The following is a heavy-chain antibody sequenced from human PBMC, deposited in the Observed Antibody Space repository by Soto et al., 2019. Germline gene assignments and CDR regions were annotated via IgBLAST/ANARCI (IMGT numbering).Heavy chain of an antibody. Sequence: ASVKVSCKASGYTFTSHNISWVRQAPGQGLEWMGWISPYSGNTDYAQNLQGRVTTTTDTLTSTAYMELRSLRSDDAAVYYCARDKQERLFYFYYGLDVWGQGTTVTVSS. V-gene: IGHV1-18*04. J-gene: IGHJ6*02. CDR2: ISPYSGNT. CDR1: GYTFTSHN. D-gene: IGHD1-1*01. CDR3: ARDKQERLFYFYYGLDV.